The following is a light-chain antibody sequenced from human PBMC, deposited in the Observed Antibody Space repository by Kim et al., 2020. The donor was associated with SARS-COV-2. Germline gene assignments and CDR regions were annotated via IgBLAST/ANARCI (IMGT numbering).Light chain of an antibody. Sequence: KTVTISCHRNSGSIASNYVQWYQQRPGSAPTTVIYEDNQRPSGVPDRFSGSIDSSSNSASLTISGLKTEDEADYYCQSYDSSNQGVFGTGTKVTVL. J-gene: IGLJ1*01. CDR3: QSYDSSNQGV. CDR1: SGSIASNY. V-gene: IGLV6-57*03. CDR2: EDN.